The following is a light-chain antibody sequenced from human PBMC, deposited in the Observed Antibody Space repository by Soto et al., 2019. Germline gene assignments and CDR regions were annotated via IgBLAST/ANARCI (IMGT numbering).Light chain of an antibody. V-gene: IGKV1-9*01. CDR2: GAS. CDR1: QGISSY. Sequence: IQLTQSPSSRSASVGDRVTITCRASQGISSYLAWYQQKPGKAPKLLIYGASTLQSGVPSRFRGSGSGADFTLTISSLQPEDFATYYCQQFNNFPVTFGQGTRLEIK. J-gene: IGKJ5*01. CDR3: QQFNNFPVT.